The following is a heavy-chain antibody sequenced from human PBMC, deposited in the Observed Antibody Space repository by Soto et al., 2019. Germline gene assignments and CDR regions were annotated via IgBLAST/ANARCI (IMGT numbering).Heavy chain of an antibody. CDR3: ARDRAAAGGYYYYGMDV. D-gene: IGHD6-13*01. Sequence: QVQLQESGPGLVKPSQTLSLTCTVSGGSISSGGYYWSWIRQHPGKGLEWIGYIYYSGSTYYNPSLKSRVTLSVDTSKNQFSLKLSSVTAADTAVYYCARDRAAAGGYYYYGMDVWGQGTTVTVSS. J-gene: IGHJ6*02. V-gene: IGHV4-31*03. CDR2: IYYSGST. CDR1: GGSISSGGYY.